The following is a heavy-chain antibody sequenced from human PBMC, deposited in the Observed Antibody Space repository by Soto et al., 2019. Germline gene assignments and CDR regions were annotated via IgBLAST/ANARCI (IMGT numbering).Heavy chain of an antibody. CDR1: GFTFSSYS. CDR3: ARDGLASTLDY. CDR2: ISSSSYI. D-gene: IGHD3-3*02. J-gene: IGHJ4*02. Sequence: GGSLRLSCAASGFTFSSYSMNWVRQAPGKGLEWVSSISSSSYIYYADSVKGRSTISRDNAKNSLYLQMNSLRAEDTAVYYCARDGLASTLDYWGQGTLVTVSS. V-gene: IGHV3-21*01.